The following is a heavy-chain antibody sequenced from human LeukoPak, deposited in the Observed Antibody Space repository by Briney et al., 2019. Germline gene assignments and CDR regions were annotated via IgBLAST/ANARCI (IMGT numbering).Heavy chain of an antibody. D-gene: IGHD3-3*01. J-gene: IGHJ6*03. V-gene: IGHV4-4*07. CDR3: ARSPPHDLEWPPRYYYVDV. Sequence: PSETLSLTCTVSGGSISSYYWSWIRQPAGKGLEWIGRIYTSGSTNYNPSLKSRVTMSVDTSKNQFSLKLSSVTAADTAVYYCARSPPHDLEWPPRYYYVDVWGKGTTVTVSS. CDR1: GGSISSYY. CDR2: IYTSGST.